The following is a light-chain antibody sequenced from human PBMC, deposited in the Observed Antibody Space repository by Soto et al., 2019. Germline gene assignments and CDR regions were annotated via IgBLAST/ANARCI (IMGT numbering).Light chain of an antibody. V-gene: IGLV2-14*01. CDR3: NSYTSSNNVI. CDR1: SSDVGGYIY. J-gene: IGLJ2*01. CDR2: EVS. Sequence: QSVLTQPASVSGSPGQSITISCTGTSSDVGGYIYVSWYQQHPGKVPKLLIFEVSNRPSGVSHRFSGSKSGNTASLTISGLQAEDEADYYCNSYTSSNNVIFGGGTQLTVL.